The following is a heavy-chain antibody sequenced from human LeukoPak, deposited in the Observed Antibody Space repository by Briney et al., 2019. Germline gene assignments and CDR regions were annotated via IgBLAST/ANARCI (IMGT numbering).Heavy chain of an antibody. CDR3: AKTYSSGWYHDDY. CDR1: GFTFSSYA. Sequence: GGSLRLSCAASGFTFSSYAMSWVRQAPGKGLEWVSAISGSGGSTYYADSVKGRFTISRDNSKNTLYLQMNSPRAEDTAVYYCAKTYSSGWYHDDYWGQGTLVTVSS. CDR2: ISGSGGST. V-gene: IGHV3-23*01. D-gene: IGHD6-19*01. J-gene: IGHJ4*02.